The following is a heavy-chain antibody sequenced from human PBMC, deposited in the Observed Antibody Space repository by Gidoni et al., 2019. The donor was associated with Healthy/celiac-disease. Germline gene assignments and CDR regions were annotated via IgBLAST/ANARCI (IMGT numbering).Heavy chain of an antibody. CDR3: AREHPYCSGGSCYLLDY. CDR1: GFTFRGYG. CDR2: IWDDGSNK. D-gene: IGHD2-15*01. Sequence: QVQLVESGGGVVQPGRSLRLSCAASGFTFRGYGMHWVRQAPGKGLEWGAVIWDDGSNKYYADSVKGRFTISRDNSKNTLYLQMNSLRAEDTAVYYCAREHPYCSGGSCYLLDYWGQGTLVTVSS. V-gene: IGHV3-33*01. J-gene: IGHJ4*02.